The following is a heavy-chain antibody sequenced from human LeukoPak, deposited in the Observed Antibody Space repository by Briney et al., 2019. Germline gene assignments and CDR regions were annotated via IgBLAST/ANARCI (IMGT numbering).Heavy chain of an antibody. CDR2: IIPILGIA. D-gene: IGHD3-22*01. J-gene: IGHJ4*02. Sequence: ASVKVSCKASGGTFSSYAISWVRQAPGQGLEWMGRIIPILGIANYAQKFQGRVTMTRDTSTSTVYMELSSLRSEDTAVYYCARGDYYDSSGYYPNFDYWGQGTLVTVSS. V-gene: IGHV1-69*04. CDR3: ARGDYYDSSGYYPNFDY. CDR1: GGTFSSYA.